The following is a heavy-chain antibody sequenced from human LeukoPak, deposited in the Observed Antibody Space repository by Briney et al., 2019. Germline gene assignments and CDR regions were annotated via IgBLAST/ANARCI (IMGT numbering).Heavy chain of an antibody. J-gene: IGHJ6*04. CDR1: GFIFSTFG. D-gene: IGHD3-10*02. CDR3: AELGITMIGGV. Sequence: PGGSLRLSCVASGFIFSTFGMHWVRQAPGKGLEWVAFISHDGNDKYYADSVKGRFTISRDNAKNSLYLQMNSLRAEDTAVYYCAELGITMIGGVWGKGTTVTISS. V-gene: IGHV3-30*18. CDR2: ISHDGNDK.